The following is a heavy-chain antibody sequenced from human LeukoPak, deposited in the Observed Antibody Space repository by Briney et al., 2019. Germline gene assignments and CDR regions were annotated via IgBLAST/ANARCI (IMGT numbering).Heavy chain of an antibody. CDR1: GGSISSYY. CDR2: IYHSGST. CDR3: ASLFYYDSSGYSYYFDY. D-gene: IGHD3-22*01. V-gene: IGHV4-59*01. J-gene: IGHJ4*02. Sequence: SVTLSLTCTVSGGSISSYYWSWIRQPPGKGLEWIGHIYHSGSTNYNPSLKSRVTISVDTSKNQFSLKLSSVTAADTALYYCASLFYYDSSGYSYYFDYWGQGTLVTVSS.